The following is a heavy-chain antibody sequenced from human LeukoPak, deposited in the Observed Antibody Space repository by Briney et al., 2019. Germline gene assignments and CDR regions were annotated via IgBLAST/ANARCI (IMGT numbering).Heavy chain of an antibody. CDR3: ARTGYCRSTRCYVDY. CDR2: IYYSGST. J-gene: IGHJ4*02. V-gene: IGHV4-30-4*08. Sequence: SETLSLTCTVSGGSISSGDYYWSWIRQPPGKGLEWIGYIYYSGSTYYNPSLKSRVTISVDTSKNQFSLKLSSVTAADTAVYYCARTGYCRSTRCYVDYWGQETLVTVSS. D-gene: IGHD2-2*01. CDR1: GGSISSGDYY.